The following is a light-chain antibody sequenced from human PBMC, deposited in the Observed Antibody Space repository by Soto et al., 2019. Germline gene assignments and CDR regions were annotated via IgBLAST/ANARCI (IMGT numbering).Light chain of an antibody. CDR3: QHYKFFPWT. J-gene: IGKJ1*01. Sequence: DIQMTHSPSTLSASVGDRVTITCRASQSIDTWLAWYQQKPGEVPKVLIYKVSNLQRGVPSRFSGSGSGTEFTLTISGLQPDDFATYYCQHYKFFPWTLGQGTKVDIK. CDR1: QSIDTW. V-gene: IGKV1-5*03. CDR2: KVS.